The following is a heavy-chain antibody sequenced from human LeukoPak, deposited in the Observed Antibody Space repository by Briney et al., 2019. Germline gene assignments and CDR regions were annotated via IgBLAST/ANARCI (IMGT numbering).Heavy chain of an antibody. Sequence: GASVKVSCKASGYTFTSYDINWVRQATGQGLEWMGWMNPNSGNTGYAQKFQGRVTMTRNTSISTAYMELSSLRSEDTAVYYCARGRRPRSYYYYYTDVWGKGTTVTVSS. V-gene: IGHV1-8*01. CDR2: MNPNSGNT. J-gene: IGHJ6*03. CDR3: ARGRRPRSYYYYYTDV. CDR1: GYTFTSYD.